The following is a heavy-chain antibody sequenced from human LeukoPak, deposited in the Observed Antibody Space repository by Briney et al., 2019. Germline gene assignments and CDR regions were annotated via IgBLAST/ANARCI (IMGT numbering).Heavy chain of an antibody. V-gene: IGHV1-24*01. D-gene: IGHD4-17*01. CDR3: ATRTVTTPYYYYYGMDV. Sequence: VASVKVSCKVSGYTLTELSMHWVRQAPGKGLEWMGGSDPEDGETIYAQKFQGRVTMTEDTSTDTAYMELSSLRSEDTAVYYCATRTVTTPYYYYYGMDVWGQGTTVTVSS. J-gene: IGHJ6*02. CDR1: GYTLTELS. CDR2: SDPEDGET.